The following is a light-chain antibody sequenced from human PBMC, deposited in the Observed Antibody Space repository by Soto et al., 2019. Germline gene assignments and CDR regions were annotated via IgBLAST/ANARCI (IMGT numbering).Light chain of an antibody. Sequence: QSALTQPASVSGSPGQSITIYCTGTSSDVGTYDYVSWYQQHPGKAPKLVIYEVTNRPSGVSNRFSGSKSGNTASLTISGLQAEDEADYYCSSYSSSRTLSVFGGGTKLTVL. CDR1: SSDVGTYDY. CDR2: EVT. J-gene: IGLJ3*02. V-gene: IGLV2-14*01. CDR3: SSYSSSRTLSV.